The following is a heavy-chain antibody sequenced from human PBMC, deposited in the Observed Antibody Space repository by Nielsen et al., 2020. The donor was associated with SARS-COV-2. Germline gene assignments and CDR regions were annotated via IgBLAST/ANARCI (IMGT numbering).Heavy chain of an antibody. CDR1: GGSFSSNSYY. J-gene: IGHJ3*02. D-gene: IGHD1-26*01. CDR3: ARSGPRRNNAFDI. V-gene: IGHV4-39*01. Sequence: SETLSLTCTVSGGSFSSNSYYWGWIRQPPGKGLEWTASIYYSGTTYYNPSLKSRVAISIDTSKNQFSLKVTSVTAADTAVYYCARSGPRRNNAFDIWGQGSMVTVSS. CDR2: IYYSGTT.